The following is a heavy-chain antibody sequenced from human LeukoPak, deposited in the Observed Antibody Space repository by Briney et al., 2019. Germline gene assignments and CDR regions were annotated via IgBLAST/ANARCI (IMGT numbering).Heavy chain of an antibody. V-gene: IGHV4-39*02. CDR1: GGSIRSSYYY. CDR3: ARDYYYYGMDV. Sequence: PSETLSLTCTVSGGSIRSSYYYWGWIRQPPGKGLEWIGSIYDSGSTYYNPSLKSRVTISVDTSKNQFSLKLNSVTAADTAVYYCARDYYYYGMDVWGQGTTVTVSS. J-gene: IGHJ6*02. CDR2: IYDSGST.